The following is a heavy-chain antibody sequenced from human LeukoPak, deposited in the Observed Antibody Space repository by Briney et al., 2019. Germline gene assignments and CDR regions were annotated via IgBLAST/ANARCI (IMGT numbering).Heavy chain of an antibody. CDR1: GFTFSSYG. V-gene: IGHV3-30*18. Sequence: GGPLRLSCAASGFTFSSYGMHWVRQAPGKGLEWVAVISYDGSNKYYADSVKGRFTISRDNSKNTLYLQMNSLRAEDTAVYYCAKDSLVVPAARSWFDPWGQGTLVTVSS. J-gene: IGHJ5*02. CDR2: ISYDGSNK. D-gene: IGHD2-2*01. CDR3: AKDSLVVPAARSWFDP.